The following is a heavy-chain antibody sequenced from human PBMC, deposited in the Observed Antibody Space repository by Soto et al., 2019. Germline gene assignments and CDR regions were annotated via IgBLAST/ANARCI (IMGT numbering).Heavy chain of an antibody. D-gene: IGHD6-19*01. Sequence: EVQLVESGGGLVKPGGPLRVPCAASGFTFSNYSMNWVRQAPGKGLEWVSSFRSTSKYIYYAYSVKGRLTISRDNAKKSLYLQMNSLRAEDTAVYYCARGLSSGWFDYWGHGTLVTVSA. V-gene: IGHV3-21*01. J-gene: IGHJ5*01. CDR2: FRSTSKYI. CDR1: GFTFSNYS. CDR3: ARGLSSGWFDY.